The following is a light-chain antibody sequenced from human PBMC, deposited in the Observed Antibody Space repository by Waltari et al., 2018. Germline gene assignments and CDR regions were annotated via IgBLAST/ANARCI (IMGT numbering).Light chain of an antibody. CDR1: QSVSST. V-gene: IGKV3D-15*01. CDR3: QQYDYWPWT. CDR2: GTS. Sequence: EIVVTQSPATLSLSPGESAPLSCRASQSVSSTFAWFQQKPGQPPRLLIYGTSTRATGIPARFSGSGSGTEFSLTISSLQPEDFATYYCQQYDYWPWTFGQGTRVEAK. J-gene: IGKJ1*01.